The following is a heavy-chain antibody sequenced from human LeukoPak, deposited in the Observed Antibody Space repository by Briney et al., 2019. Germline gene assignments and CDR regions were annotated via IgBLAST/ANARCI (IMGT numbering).Heavy chain of an antibody. D-gene: IGHD4-17*01. CDR1: GFTFSNYA. Sequence: PGGSLRLSCEASGFTFSNYAMNWVRQAPGKGLEWVSAIHTSGDTCYADSVKGRFTISRDTSKNTLYLQINSLRVEDTAVYYCIVFGDSNHWGQGTLVTVSS. V-gene: IGHV3-23*05. CDR2: IHTSGDT. J-gene: IGHJ5*02. CDR3: IVFGDSNH.